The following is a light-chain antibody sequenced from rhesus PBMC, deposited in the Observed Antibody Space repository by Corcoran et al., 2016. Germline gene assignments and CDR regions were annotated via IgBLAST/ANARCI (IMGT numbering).Light chain of an antibody. CDR3: QQYNDWPLT. J-gene: IGKJ4*01. CDR2: GPS. Sequence: DIQMTQSPSSLSASVGDTVTITCRASQSINNWLDWHQQKPGKAPRLLIYGPSSRATGIPDRCSGSGSGTDFTLTVSSLEPEDFAVYYCQQYNDWPLTFGGGTKVEIK. CDR1: QSINNW. V-gene: IGKV1S11*01.